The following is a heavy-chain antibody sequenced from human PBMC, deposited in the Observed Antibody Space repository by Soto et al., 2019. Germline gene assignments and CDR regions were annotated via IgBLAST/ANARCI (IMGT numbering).Heavy chain of an antibody. J-gene: IGHJ2*01. CDR1: GFTFSSYA. V-gene: IGHV3-30-3*01. D-gene: IGHD5-18*01. Sequence: GAFLILSPAAFGFTFSSYAMHLVRQAPGKGLDRVAVISYDGSNKYYADSVKGRFTISRDNSKNTLYLQMNSLRAEDTAVYYCARDPLWGTAMVLWYFDLWGRGTLVTVSS. CDR2: ISYDGSNK. CDR3: ARDPLWGTAMVLWYFDL.